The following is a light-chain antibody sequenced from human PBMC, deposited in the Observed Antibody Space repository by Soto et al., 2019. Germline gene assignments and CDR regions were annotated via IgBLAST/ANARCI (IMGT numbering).Light chain of an antibody. CDR2: GAS. J-gene: IGKJ1*01. CDR3: QQYDSSPRT. CDR1: QSVTTR. Sequence: IVLTQSPGTLSLTPGERVTLSCRASQSVTTRLAWYQHKPGQAPTLLMSGASNRASGVPVRFSGSGSGTDFTLTISRLEPEDFAVYWCQQYDSSPRTFGQGTKV. V-gene: IGKV3-20*01.